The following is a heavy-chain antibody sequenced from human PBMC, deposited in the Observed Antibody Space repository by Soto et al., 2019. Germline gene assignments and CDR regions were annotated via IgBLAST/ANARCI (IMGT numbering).Heavy chain of an antibody. CDR1: GYTFTSYG. CDR2: ISAYNGNT. D-gene: IGHD3-10*01. CDR3: ARAYYYGSGSYYNVIDWFDP. V-gene: IGHV1-18*01. Sequence: ASVKVSCKASGYTFTSYGISWVRQAPGQGLEWMGWISAYNGNTNYAQKLQGRVTMTTDTSTSTAYMELRSLRSDDTAVYYCARAYYYGSGSYYNVIDWFDPWGQGTLVTVSS. J-gene: IGHJ5*02.